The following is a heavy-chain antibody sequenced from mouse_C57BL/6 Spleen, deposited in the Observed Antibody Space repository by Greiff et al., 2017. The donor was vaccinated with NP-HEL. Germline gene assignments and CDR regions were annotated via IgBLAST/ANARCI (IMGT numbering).Heavy chain of an antibody. CDR2: ISSGGSYT. Sequence: EVKLVESGGDLVKPGGSLKLSCAASGFTFSSYGMSWVRQTPDKRLEWVATISSGGSYTYYPDSVKGRFTISRGNAKNTLYLQMSSLKSEDTAMYYCARLGPTRDYFDYWGQGTTLTVSS. CDR3: ARLGPTRDYFDY. J-gene: IGHJ2*01. D-gene: IGHD2-10*01. V-gene: IGHV5-6*01. CDR1: GFTFSSYG.